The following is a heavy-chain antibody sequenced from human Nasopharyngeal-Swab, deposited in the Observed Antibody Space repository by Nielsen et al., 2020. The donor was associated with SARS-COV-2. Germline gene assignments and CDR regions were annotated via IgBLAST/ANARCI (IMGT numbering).Heavy chain of an antibody. J-gene: IGHJ3*01. CDR1: GYTFTSYY. D-gene: IGHD3-3*01. Sequence: ASVKVSCKASGYTFTSYYLHWVRQAPGQGLEWMGIINPTDGSTSYAQKFEGRVTMTRVTSTSTVYMELNSLRSEDTAVYYCASEGSGVFGVVIYAFDLWGPGTLVTVSS. V-gene: IGHV1-46*01. CDR3: ASEGSGVFGVVIYAFDL. CDR2: INPTDGST.